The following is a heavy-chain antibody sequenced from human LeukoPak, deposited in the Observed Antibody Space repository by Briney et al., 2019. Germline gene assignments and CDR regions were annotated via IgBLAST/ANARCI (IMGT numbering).Heavy chain of an antibody. Sequence: KPSETLSLTCTVSGYSISSGYYWGWIRQPPGKGLEWIGSIYHSGSTYYNPSLKSRVTISVDTSKNQFSLKLSSVTAADTAVYYCARIIRGVRGVIITGYYYYMDVWGKGTTVTVSS. V-gene: IGHV4-38-2*02. CDR3: ARIIRGVRGVIITGYYYYMDV. J-gene: IGHJ6*03. CDR1: GYSISSGYY. CDR2: IYHSGST. D-gene: IGHD3-10*01.